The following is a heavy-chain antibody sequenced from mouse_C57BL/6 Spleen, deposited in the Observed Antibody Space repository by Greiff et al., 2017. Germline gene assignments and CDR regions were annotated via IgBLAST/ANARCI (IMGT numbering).Heavy chain of an antibody. CDR3: AREAYGSSYFWFAY. Sequence: EVQLVESGGGLVKPGGSLKLSCAASGFTFSSYAMSWVRQTPEKRLEWVATISDGGSYTYYPDNVKGRFTISRDNAKNNLYLQMSHLKSEDTAMYYCAREAYGSSYFWFAYWGQGTLVTVSA. V-gene: IGHV5-4*01. CDR2: ISDGGSYT. D-gene: IGHD1-1*01. J-gene: IGHJ3*01. CDR1: GFTFSSYA.